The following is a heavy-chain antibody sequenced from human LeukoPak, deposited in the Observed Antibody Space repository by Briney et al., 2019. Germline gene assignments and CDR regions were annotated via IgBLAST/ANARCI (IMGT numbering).Heavy chain of an antibody. D-gene: IGHD5-12*01. CDR2: IYDSGST. CDR1: GGSFSGYY. Sequence: PSETLSLTCAVYGGSFSGYYWSWIRQPPGKGLEWIGSIYDSGSTYYNPSLKSRVTISVDTSKNQFSLKLSSVTAADTAVYYCARANIVVYDAFDIWGQGTMVTVSS. V-gene: IGHV4-34*01. CDR3: ARANIVVYDAFDI. J-gene: IGHJ3*02.